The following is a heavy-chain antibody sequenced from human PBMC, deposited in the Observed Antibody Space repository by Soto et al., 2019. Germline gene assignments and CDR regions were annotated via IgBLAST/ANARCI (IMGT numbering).Heavy chain of an antibody. Sequence: SETLSLTCAVYGGSFSGYYWSWIRQPPGKGLEWIGEINHSGSTNYNPSLKSRVTISVDTSKNQLSLKLSSVTAADTAVYYCARGGGSPHRYCSSTSCYEPFDYWGQGTLVTVSS. CDR3: ARGGGSPHRYCSSTSCYEPFDY. CDR1: GGSFSGYY. J-gene: IGHJ4*02. D-gene: IGHD2-2*01. V-gene: IGHV4-34*01. CDR2: INHSGST.